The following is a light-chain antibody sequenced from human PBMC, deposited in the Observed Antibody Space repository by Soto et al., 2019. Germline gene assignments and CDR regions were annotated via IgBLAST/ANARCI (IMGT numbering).Light chain of an antibody. Sequence: IQMTQSPSSLSASIGDRVIITCRASQSISSYLAWYQQKPGKAPKLLIYAASTLQSGVPSRFSGSGSGTDFTLTISCLQSEDFATYYCQQYYSYPSITFGQGTRLEIK. CDR1: QSISSY. V-gene: IGKV1-8*01. J-gene: IGKJ5*01. CDR3: QQYYSYPSIT. CDR2: AAS.